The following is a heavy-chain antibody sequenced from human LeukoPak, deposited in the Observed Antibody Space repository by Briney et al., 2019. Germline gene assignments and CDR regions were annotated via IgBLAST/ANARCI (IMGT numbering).Heavy chain of an antibody. Sequence: ASVKVSCKASGYTFTAFYMHWVRQAPGQGLEWMGWISAYNGNTNYAQKLQGRVTMTTDTSTSTAYMELRSLRSDDTAVYYCAREVVGASIHNDYWGQGTLVTVSS. D-gene: IGHD1-26*01. J-gene: IGHJ4*02. CDR3: AREVVGASIHNDY. V-gene: IGHV1-18*04. CDR2: ISAYNGNT. CDR1: GYTFTAFY.